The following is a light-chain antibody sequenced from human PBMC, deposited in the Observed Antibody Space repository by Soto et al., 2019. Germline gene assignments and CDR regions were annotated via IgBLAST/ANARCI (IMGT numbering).Light chain of an antibody. J-gene: IGKJ1*01. CDR2: AAS. CDR3: QQFNSWPRT. V-gene: IGKV3-15*01. CDR1: QSVRSN. Sequence: EMVLTQSPATLSVSPGERATLSCMPSQSVRSNLAWYQQRPGQAPRLLIYAASNRATGIPARFSGSGSGTEFTLTISSLQSEDFAVYYCQQFNSWPRTFGQGTKVDIK.